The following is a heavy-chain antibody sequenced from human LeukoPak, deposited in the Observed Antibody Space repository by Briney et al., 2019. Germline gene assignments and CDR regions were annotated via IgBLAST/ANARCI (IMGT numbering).Heavy chain of an antibody. CDR3: VGSSSWSQY. CDR2: INPNSGGT. J-gene: IGHJ4*02. CDR1: GYTFTSYY. V-gene: IGHV1-2*02. D-gene: IGHD6-13*01. Sequence: GASVKVSCKASGYTFTSYYMHWMRQAPGQGLEWMGWINPNSGGTNYAQKFQGRVTMTRDTSISTAYTELSRLRSDDTAVYYCVGSSSWSQYWGQGTLVTVSS.